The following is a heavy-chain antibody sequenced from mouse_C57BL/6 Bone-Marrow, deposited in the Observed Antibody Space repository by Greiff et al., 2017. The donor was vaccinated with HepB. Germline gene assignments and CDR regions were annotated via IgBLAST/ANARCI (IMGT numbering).Heavy chain of an antibody. D-gene: IGHD1-1*01. CDR1: GFNIKDYY. CDR3: HYYGSSYGY. V-gene: IGHV14-2*01. CDR2: IDPEDGET. Sequence: EVQLQQSGAELVKPGASVKLSCTASGFNIKDYYMHWVKQRTEQGLEWIGRIDPEDGETKYAPNFQGKATITADTSSNTAYLQLSSLTSEDTAVYYCHYYGSSYGYWGQGTTLTVSS. J-gene: IGHJ2*01.